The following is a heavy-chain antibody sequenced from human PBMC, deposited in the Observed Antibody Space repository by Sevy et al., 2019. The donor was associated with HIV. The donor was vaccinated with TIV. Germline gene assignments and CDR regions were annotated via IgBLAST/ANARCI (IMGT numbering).Heavy chain of an antibody. D-gene: IGHD2-2*01. Sequence: GGSLRLSCAASGFTFSSYAMHWVRQAPGKGLEWVAVISYDGSNKYYADSVKGRFTISRDNPKNTLYLQMNSLRAEDMAVYYLARDVFLGVVVPANTRGYYGMDVWGQGTTVTVSS. CDR2: ISYDGSNK. V-gene: IGHV3-30*04. CDR3: ARDVFLGVVVPANTRGYYGMDV. CDR1: GFTFSSYA. J-gene: IGHJ6*02.